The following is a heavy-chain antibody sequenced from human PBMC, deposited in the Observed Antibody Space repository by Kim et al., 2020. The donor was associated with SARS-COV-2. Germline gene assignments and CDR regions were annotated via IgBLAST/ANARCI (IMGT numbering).Heavy chain of an antibody. CDR1: GDSVSSNSAA. V-gene: IGHV6-1*01. Sequence: SQTLSLTCAISGDSVSSNSAAWTWIRQSPSRGLEWLGRTYYRSKWYNDYAVSVKSRITINPDTSKNQFSLQLNSVTPEDTAVYYCAREEFYSGYDYSDYYDNSGLDYWGQGTLVTVSS. CDR3: AREEFYSGYDYSDYYDNSGLDY. J-gene: IGHJ4*02. D-gene: IGHD5-12*01. CDR2: TYYRSKWYN.